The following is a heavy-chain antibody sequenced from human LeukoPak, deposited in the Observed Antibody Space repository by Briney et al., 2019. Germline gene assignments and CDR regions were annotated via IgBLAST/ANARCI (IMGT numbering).Heavy chain of an antibody. CDR3: ARTTTPHYYGSGSYALGY. J-gene: IGHJ4*02. D-gene: IGHD3-10*01. Sequence: GGSLRLSCAASGFTFSSYGMHWVRQAPGKGLEWVAVIWYDGSNKYYADSVKGRFIISRDNSKNTLYLQMSSLSAEDTAVYYCARTTTPHYYGSGSYALGYWGQGTLVTVPS. CDR2: IWYDGSNK. CDR1: GFTFSSYG. V-gene: IGHV3-33*01.